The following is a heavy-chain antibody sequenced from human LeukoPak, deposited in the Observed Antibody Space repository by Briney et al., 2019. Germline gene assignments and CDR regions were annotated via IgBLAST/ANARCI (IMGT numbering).Heavy chain of an antibody. CDR2: IYHSGST. CDR1: GYSISSGYY. J-gene: IGHJ3*02. Sequence: SETLSLTCTVSGYSISSGYYWGWIRQPPRKGLEWIGSIYHSGSTYYNPSPKSRVTISVDTSKNQFSLKLSSVTAADTAVYYCARSGANWGSEDAVDIWGQGTMVTVSS. V-gene: IGHV4-38-2*02. D-gene: IGHD7-27*01. CDR3: ARSGANWGSEDAVDI.